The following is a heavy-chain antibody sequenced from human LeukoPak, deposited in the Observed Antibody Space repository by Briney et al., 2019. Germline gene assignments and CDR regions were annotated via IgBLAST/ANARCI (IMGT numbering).Heavy chain of an antibody. V-gene: IGHV4-38-2*02. D-gene: IGHD2-2*03. Sequence: SETLSLTCTVSGYSISSGYFWGWIRPPPGKGLEWIGIIYYSGSTYYSPSLKSRVTISVDTSKNQFSLKLSSVTAADTAVYYCARLLRVGYCSTTTCNWFDPWGQGTLVTVSS. CDR1: GYSISSGYF. J-gene: IGHJ5*02. CDR2: IYYSGST. CDR3: ARLLRVGYCSTTTCNWFDP.